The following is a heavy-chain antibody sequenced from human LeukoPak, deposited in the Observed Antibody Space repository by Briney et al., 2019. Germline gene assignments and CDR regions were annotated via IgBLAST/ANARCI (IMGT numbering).Heavy chain of an antibody. CDR2: IIFTGGST. Sequence: PGGSLRLSCAASGFTFSSYGMSWVRQAPGKGLQWVSSIIFTGGSTYYADSVKGRFTISRDISKNTLYLQMNSLRAEDTAVYYCANDLGWIQLNLGRGQGTLVTVSS. V-gene: IGHV3-23*01. CDR3: ANDLGWIQLNLG. J-gene: IGHJ4*02. D-gene: IGHD5-18*01. CDR1: GFTFSSYG.